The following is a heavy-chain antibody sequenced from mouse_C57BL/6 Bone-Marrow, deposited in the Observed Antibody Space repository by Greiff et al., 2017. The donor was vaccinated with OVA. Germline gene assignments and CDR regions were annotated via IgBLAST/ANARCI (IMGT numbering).Heavy chain of an antibody. J-gene: IGHJ2*01. CDR2: ISYDGSN. V-gene: IGHV3-6*01. CDR3: AREPHYYSNYFDY. D-gene: IGHD2-5*01. Sequence: EVKLVESGPGLVKPSQSLSLTCSVTGYSITSGYYWNWIRQFPGNKLEWMGYISYDGSNNYNPSLKNRISITRDTSKNQFFLKLNSVTTEDTATYYCAREPHYYSNYFDYWGQGTTLTVSS. CDR1: GYSITSGYY.